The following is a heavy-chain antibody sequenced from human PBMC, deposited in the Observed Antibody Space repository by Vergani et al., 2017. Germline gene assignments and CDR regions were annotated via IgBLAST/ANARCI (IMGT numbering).Heavy chain of an antibody. CDR1: GGSMSGYY. Sequence: QVRLQESGPGLVKPSETLSLTCSVSGGSMSGYYWSWIRQPPGKELEWIGNIYYTGSTNYNPSLQSRVTMSVATSNNQFSLRLSSVTAADTAVYYCARGWVSGWYGELGYWGQGTLVTVSS. CDR3: ARGWVSGWYGELGY. V-gene: IGHV4-59*01. J-gene: IGHJ4*02. D-gene: IGHD6-19*01. CDR2: IYYTGST.